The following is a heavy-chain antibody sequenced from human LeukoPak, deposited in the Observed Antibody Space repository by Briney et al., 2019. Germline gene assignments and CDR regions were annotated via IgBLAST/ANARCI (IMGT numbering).Heavy chain of an antibody. V-gene: IGHV3-66*01. CDR1: GFTFNDYG. CDR3: ARDSGYSNYGFDY. D-gene: IGHD4-11*01. J-gene: IGHJ4*02. CDR2: IYSGGST. Sequence: GGSLRLSCAASGFTFNDYGMSWVRQAPGKGLEWVSVIYSGGSTYYADSVKGRFTISRDNSKNTLYLQMNSLRAEDTAVYYCARDSGYSNYGFDYWGQGTLVTVSS.